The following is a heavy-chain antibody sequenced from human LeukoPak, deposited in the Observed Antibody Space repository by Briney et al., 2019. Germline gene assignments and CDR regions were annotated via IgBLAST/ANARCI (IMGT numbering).Heavy chain of an antibody. J-gene: IGHJ6*03. V-gene: IGHV5-51*01. D-gene: IGHD2-8*01. CDR3: ARHGHCTNGVCYSNYYYYMDV. Sequence: GESLKISCKGSGYSFTSYWIGWVRQMPGEGLEWMGIIYPDDSDTRYSPSFEGQVIISVDKSISTAYLRWSSLKASDTATYYCARHGHCTNGVCYSNYYYYMDVWGKGTTVTVSS. CDR2: IYPDDSDT. CDR1: GYSFTSYW.